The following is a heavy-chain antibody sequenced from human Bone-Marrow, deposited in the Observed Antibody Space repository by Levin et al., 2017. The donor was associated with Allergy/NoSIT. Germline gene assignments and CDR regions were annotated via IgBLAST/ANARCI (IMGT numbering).Heavy chain of an antibody. CDR2: LYDSGKT. Sequence: SETLSLTCTVSGGSITSASYCWSWIRQHPEKGLEWIGHLYDSGKTSYNPSLTSRVSMSVDTSKNQFSLEVNSVTAADTAVYYCARGGDGTKIDNWGQGTLVTVSS. CDR3: ARGGDGTKIDN. D-gene: IGHD5-24*01. V-gene: IGHV4-31*03. CDR1: GGSITSASYC. J-gene: IGHJ4*02.